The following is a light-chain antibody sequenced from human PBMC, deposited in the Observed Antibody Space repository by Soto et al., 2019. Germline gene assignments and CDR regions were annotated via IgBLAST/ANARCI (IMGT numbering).Light chain of an antibody. J-gene: IGKJ1*01. CDR3: QQYGSSPRT. Sequence: EIVMTQSPAPLSVSPGERATLSCRASQSVSSNLAWYQQKPGQAPRLLIYDASSRATGISDRFTGSGSGTDFTLTITTLEPEDFAVYYCQQYGSSPRTFGLGTKVDIK. CDR2: DAS. CDR1: QSVSSN. V-gene: IGKV3-20*01.